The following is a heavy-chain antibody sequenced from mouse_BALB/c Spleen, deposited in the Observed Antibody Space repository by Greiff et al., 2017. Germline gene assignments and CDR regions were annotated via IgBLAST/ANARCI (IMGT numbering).Heavy chain of an antibody. Sequence: LQQPGSELVRPGASVKLSCKASGYTFTSYWMHWVKQRPGQGLEWIGNIYPGSGSTNYDEKFKSKATLTVDTSSSTAYMQLSSLTSEDSAVYYCTRLGYGNGGFAYWGQGTLVTVSA. CDR2: IYPGSGST. CDR1: GYTFTSYW. CDR3: TRLGYGNGGFAY. J-gene: IGHJ3*01. V-gene: IGHV1S22*01. D-gene: IGHD2-1*01.